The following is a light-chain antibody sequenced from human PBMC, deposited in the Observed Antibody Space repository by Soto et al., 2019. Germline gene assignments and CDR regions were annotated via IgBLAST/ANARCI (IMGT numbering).Light chain of an antibody. CDR2: DAS. Sequence: DIQMTQSPSSLSASVGDRVTITCRASQAISNYLAWYQQRPGQPPRLMIYDASTLQSGVPSRFSGSRSETDFTLTITNLQPEDVATYYCQRYNNVPRTFGQGTKVQIK. V-gene: IGKV1-27*01. CDR3: QRYNNVPRT. CDR1: QAISNY. J-gene: IGKJ1*01.